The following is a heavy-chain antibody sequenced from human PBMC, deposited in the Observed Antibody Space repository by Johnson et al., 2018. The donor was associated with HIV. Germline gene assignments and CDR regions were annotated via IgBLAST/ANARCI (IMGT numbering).Heavy chain of an antibody. CDR2: INGDGSRT. V-gene: IGHV3-74*01. Sequence: EVQLVESGGGLVQPGGSLRLSCGGSGFTFSNYWLQWVRQVPGKGLVWVSRINGDGSRTSYADSVKGRFTIARDNAKNTLYLQMNSLRAEDAAIYYCVRTNCSGASSQGYVPFDVGGPGTMVTVSS. J-gene: IGHJ3*01. CDR3: VRTNCSGASSQGYVPFDV. D-gene: IGHD3-10*02. CDR1: GFTFSNYW.